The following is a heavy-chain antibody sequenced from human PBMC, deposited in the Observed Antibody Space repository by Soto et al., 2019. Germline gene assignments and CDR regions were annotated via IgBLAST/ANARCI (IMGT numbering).Heavy chain of an antibody. CDR2: ISGRSAVP. V-gene: IGHV3-23*01. CDR3: AKGGPFTGGFDP. J-gene: IGHJ5*02. CDR1: GLTLRSYA. Sequence: EGQLLQSGGDLVQPGGSLRLSCAGSGLTLRSYAMTWIRQTPEKGLEWVSTISGRSAVPSYADSVNGRFTVSRDNSKNPRYLQMNSLRPDDTAIYYCAKGGPFTGGFDPWGQGTLVTVSA. D-gene: IGHD3-16*01.